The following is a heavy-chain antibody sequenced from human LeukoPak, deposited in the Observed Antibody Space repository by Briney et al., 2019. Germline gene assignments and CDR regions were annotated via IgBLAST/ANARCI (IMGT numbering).Heavy chain of an antibody. V-gene: IGHV4-34*01. CDR2: INHSGST. CDR3: ARAERCSGGSCYHSEFDY. CDR1: GGSFSGYY. Sequence: SETLSLTCAVYGGSFSGYYWSWIRQPPGKGLEWIGEINHSGSTNYNPSLKSRVTISVDTSKNQFSLKLSSVTAADTAVYYCARAERCSGGSCYHSEFDYWGQGTLVTVSS. D-gene: IGHD2-15*01. J-gene: IGHJ4*02.